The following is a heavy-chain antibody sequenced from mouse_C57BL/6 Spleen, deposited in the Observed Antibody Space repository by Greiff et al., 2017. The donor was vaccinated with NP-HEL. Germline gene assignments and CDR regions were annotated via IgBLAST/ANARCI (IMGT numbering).Heavy chain of an antibody. Sequence: VQLQQSGPGMVKPSQSLSLTCTVTGYSITSGYDWHWIRHFPGNTLEWMGYISYSGSTNYNPSLKSRISITHDTSKNHFFLKLNSVTTEDTATYYCARGGIYYDAMDYWGQGTSVTVSS. CDR1: GYSITSGYD. V-gene: IGHV3-1*01. CDR2: ISYSGST. D-gene: IGHD2-1*01. CDR3: ARGGIYYDAMDY. J-gene: IGHJ4*01.